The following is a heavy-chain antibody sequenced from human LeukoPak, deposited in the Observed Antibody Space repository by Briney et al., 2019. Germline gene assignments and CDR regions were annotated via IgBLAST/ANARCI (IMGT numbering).Heavy chain of an antibody. Sequence: GGSLRLSCAASGFTFSSYAMSWVRQAPGKGREWVSPISGSGGSTYYADSVKGRFTISRDNSKNTLYLQMNSLRAEDTAVYYCAKDLSGQWLVRRGYFDYWGQGTLVTVSS. CDR3: AKDLSGQWLVRRGYFDY. CDR1: GFTFSSYA. J-gene: IGHJ4*02. V-gene: IGHV3-23*01. CDR2: ISGSGGST. D-gene: IGHD6-19*01.